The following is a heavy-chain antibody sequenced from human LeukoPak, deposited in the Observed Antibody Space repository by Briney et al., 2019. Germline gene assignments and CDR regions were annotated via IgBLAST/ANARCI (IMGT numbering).Heavy chain of an antibody. CDR3: AKGWSSGWPYYSDY. CDR2: IWYDGSNK. J-gene: IGHJ4*02. V-gene: IGHV3-33*06. CDR1: GFTFRSYG. D-gene: IGHD6-19*01. Sequence: GGSLRLSCAASGFTFRSYGMHWVRQAPGKGLEWVAVIWYDGSNKYYADSVKGRFTTSRDNSKNTLYLQMNSLRGEDTAVYYCAKGWSSGWPYYSDYWGQGTLVTVSS.